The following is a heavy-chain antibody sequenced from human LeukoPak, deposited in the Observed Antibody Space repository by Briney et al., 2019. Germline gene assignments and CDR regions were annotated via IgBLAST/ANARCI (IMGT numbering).Heavy chain of an antibody. J-gene: IGHJ6*02. CDR2: ISSSSGTI. CDR3: ARDTVTESGYYYYGMDV. V-gene: IGHV3-48*01. D-gene: IGHD4-11*01. CDR1: GFTFSSYR. Sequence: GGSLRLSCAASGFTFSSYRMNWGRQAPGKGLEWVSYISSSSGTIYHADSVKGRLTISRDNAKNSLYLQMNSLRAEDTVVYYCARDTVTESGYYYYGMDVWGQGTTVTVSS.